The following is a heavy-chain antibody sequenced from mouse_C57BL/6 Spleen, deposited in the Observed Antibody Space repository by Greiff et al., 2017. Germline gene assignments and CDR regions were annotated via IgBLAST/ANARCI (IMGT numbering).Heavy chain of an antibody. D-gene: IGHD2-10*01. Sequence: EVQLQQSGAELVRPGASVKLSCTASGFNIKDDYMHWVKQRPEQGLEWIGWIDPEIGDTDYALPFQGKATITADTSSNTAYLQLSSLTSEDAAGYYCTPYYGNLFADWGQGTLVTVSA. V-gene: IGHV14-4*01. CDR3: TPYYGNLFAD. CDR1: GFNIKDDY. CDR2: IDPEIGDT. J-gene: IGHJ3*01.